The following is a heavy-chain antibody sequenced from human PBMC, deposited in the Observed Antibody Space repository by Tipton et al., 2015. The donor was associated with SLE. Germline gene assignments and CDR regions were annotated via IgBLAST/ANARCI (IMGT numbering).Heavy chain of an antibody. J-gene: IGHJ3*02. CDR2: INHSGST. CDR1: GGSFSGYY. V-gene: IGHV4-34*01. D-gene: IGHD4-17*01. CDR3: AREEYGDHRAFDI. Sequence: TLSLTCAVYGGSFSGYYWSWIRQPPGKGLEWIGEINHSGSTNYNPSLKSRVTISVDTSKNQFSLKLSSVTAADTAVYYCAREEYGDHRAFDIWGQGTMVTVSS.